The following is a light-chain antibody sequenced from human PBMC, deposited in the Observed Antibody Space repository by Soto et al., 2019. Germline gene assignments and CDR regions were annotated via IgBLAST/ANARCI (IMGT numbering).Light chain of an antibody. Sequence: DIVMTQSPASLAVSLGERATINCKSSQSILHSSNNKDFLAWYQQRPGQPPKLLIYWASTRESGVPDRFSGSGSGTDFPITVSSLQAEDVAVYYCQQSYSTPLTFGGGTKVEL. CDR3: QQSYSTPLT. V-gene: IGKV4-1*01. CDR1: QSILHSSNNKDF. J-gene: IGKJ4*01. CDR2: WAS.